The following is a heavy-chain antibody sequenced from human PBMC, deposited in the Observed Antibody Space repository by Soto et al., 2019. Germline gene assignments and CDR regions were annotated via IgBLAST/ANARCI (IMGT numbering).Heavy chain of an antibody. Sequence: GGSLRLSCAASGFTFSSYGMHWVRQAPGKGLEWVAALCGGGGTTYYADSVKGRFTISRDNFKNTLYLQMNSLRAEDTAVYYCARDPNYDFWSGYYFYYYGMDVWGQGTTVTVSS. V-gene: IGHV3-33*08. CDR2: LCGGGGTT. J-gene: IGHJ6*02. CDR3: ARDPNYDFWSGYYFYYYGMDV. D-gene: IGHD3-3*01. CDR1: GFTFSSYG.